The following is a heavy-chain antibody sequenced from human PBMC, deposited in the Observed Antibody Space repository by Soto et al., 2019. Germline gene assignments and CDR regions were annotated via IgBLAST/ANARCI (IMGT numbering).Heavy chain of an antibody. CDR1: GFTFSSYG. Sequence: QVQLVESGGGVVQPGRSLRLSCAASGFTFSSYGMHWVRQAPGKGLEWVAVIWYDGSNKYYADSVKGRFTISRDNSKNSLYXQMNSLRAEDTAVYYCARDRAFSSGWYYYYYGMDVWGQGTTVTVSS. CDR3: ARDRAFSSGWYYYYYGMDV. V-gene: IGHV3-33*01. D-gene: IGHD6-19*01. CDR2: IWYDGSNK. J-gene: IGHJ6*02.